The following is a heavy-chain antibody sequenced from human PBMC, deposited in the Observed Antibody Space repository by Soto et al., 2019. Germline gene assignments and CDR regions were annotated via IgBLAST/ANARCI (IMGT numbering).Heavy chain of an antibody. J-gene: IGHJ3*02. Sequence: SETLSLTCXVSGGSISSGGYSWSWIRQPPGKGLEWIGYIYHSGSTYYNPSLKSRVTISVDRSKNQFSLKLSSVTAADTAVYYCANSKDSSDAFDIWGQGTMVTVSS. CDR2: IYHSGST. CDR1: GGSISSGGYS. CDR3: ANSKDSSDAFDI. V-gene: IGHV4-30-2*01. D-gene: IGHD3-22*01.